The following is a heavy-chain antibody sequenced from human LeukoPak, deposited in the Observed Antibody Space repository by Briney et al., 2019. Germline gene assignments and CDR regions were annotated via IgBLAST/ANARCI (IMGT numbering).Heavy chain of an antibody. D-gene: IGHD1-14*01. Sequence: ASVKVSCKASGGTFSSYAISWVRQAPGQGLEWMGGIIPIFGTANYAQKFQGRVTMTRDMSTSTVYMELSSLRSEDTAVYYCARNLEGGWFDPWGQGTLVTVSS. CDR1: GGTFSSYA. CDR3: ARNLEGGWFDP. CDR2: IIPIFGTA. J-gene: IGHJ5*02. V-gene: IGHV1-69*05.